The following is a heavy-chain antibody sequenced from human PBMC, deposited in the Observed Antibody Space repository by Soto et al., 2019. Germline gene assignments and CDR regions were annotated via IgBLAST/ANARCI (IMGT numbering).Heavy chain of an antibody. D-gene: IGHD3-9*01. Sequence: GGSLRLSCAASGFTFSSYSMNWVRQAPGKGLEWVSSISSSSSYIYCADSVKGRFTISRDNAKSSLYLQMNSLRAEDTAVYYSAIVPRRYFGDYYGGMDVWGQGTTVTVSS. CDR2: ISSSSSYI. V-gene: IGHV3-21*01. CDR1: GFTFSSYS. CDR3: AIVPRRYFGDYYGGMDV. J-gene: IGHJ6*02.